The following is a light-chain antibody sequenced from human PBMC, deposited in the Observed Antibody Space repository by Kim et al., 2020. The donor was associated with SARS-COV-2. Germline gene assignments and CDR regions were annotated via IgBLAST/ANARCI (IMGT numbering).Light chain of an antibody. V-gene: IGLV3-1*01. CDR2: QDK. CDR3: QAWDFSTVV. J-gene: IGLJ3*02. Sequence: VSPGKTASITCSGDTLGEKYTSWYQQKPGQSPVLVIYQDKKRPSGIPERFSGSTSGNTATLTIRGSQAMDEAVYFCQAWDFSTVVFGGGTQLTVL. CDR1: TLGEKY.